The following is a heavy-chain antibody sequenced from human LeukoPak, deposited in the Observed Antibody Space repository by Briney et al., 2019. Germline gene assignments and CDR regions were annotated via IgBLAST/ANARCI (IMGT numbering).Heavy chain of an antibody. D-gene: IGHD4-17*01. J-gene: IGHJ4*02. CDR3: ARGDYSVYTFDY. CDR1: GGSLRGYY. V-gene: IGHV4-34*01. Sequence: PSETLSLTCGVYGGSLRGYYWSWIRQPPGKGLEWIGEMNHSGDSNYNPSLKSRVTISVDTSKNQFSLRLISVTAADTAVYYCARGDYSVYTFDYWGQGTLVTVSS. CDR2: MNHSGDS.